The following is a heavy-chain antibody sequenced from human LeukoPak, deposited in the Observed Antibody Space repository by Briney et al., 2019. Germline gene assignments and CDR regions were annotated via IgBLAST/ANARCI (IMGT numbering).Heavy chain of an antibody. Sequence: GGSLRLSCAASGFTFSSYGMHWVRQAPGKGLEWVAVISYDGSNKYYADSVKGRFTISRDNSKNTLYLQMNSLRAEDTAVYYCAKDRTRSGSYPYFDYWGQGTLATVSS. J-gene: IGHJ4*02. D-gene: IGHD1-26*01. CDR2: ISYDGSNK. CDR3: AKDRTRSGSYPYFDY. CDR1: GFTFSSYG. V-gene: IGHV3-30*18.